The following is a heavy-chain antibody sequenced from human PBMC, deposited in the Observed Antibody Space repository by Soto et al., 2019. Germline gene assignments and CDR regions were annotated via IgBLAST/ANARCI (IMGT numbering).Heavy chain of an antibody. CDR3: AMVRGVIDYYYYGMVV. J-gene: IGHJ6*02. D-gene: IGHD3-10*01. V-gene: IGHV1-69*02. Sequence: SVKVSCKASGGTFSSYTISWVRQAPGQGLEWMGRIIPILGIANYAQKFQGRVTITADKSTSTAYMELSSLRSEDTAVYYCAMVRGVIDYYYYGMVVGGHGTTVTV. CDR1: GGTFSSYT. CDR2: IIPILGIA.